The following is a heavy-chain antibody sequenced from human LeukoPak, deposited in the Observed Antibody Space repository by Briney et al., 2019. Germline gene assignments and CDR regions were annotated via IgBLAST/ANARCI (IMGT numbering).Heavy chain of an antibody. CDR1: GFTFSPYW. CDR3: VRLGDSSGYYDY. V-gene: IGHV3-7*01. D-gene: IGHD3-22*01. J-gene: IGHJ4*02. Sequence: PGGSLRLSCAASGFTFSPYWMSWVRQAPGKGLEWVASIKPDGSGKYYVDSVEGRFTISRDNAKNALYLQLNSLRAEDTAVYFCVRLGDSSGYYDYWGQGTLVTVSS. CDR2: IKPDGSGK.